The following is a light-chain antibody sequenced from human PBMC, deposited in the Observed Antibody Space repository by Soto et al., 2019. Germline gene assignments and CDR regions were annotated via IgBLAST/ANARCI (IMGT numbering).Light chain of an antibody. CDR3: CSYAGRSTV. CDR2: EGS. CDR1: SSDVGSYNL. Sequence: QSALTQPASVSGSPGQSITISCTGTSSDVGSYNLVSWYQQHPGKAPKLMIYEGSKRPSGVSNRFSGSKSGNTASLTISGLQAEDESDSYCCSYAGRSTVFGGGTKLTVL. V-gene: IGLV2-23*01. J-gene: IGLJ2*01.